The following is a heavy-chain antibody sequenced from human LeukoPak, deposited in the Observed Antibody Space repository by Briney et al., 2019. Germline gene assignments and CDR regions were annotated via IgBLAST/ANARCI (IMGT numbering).Heavy chain of an antibody. D-gene: IGHD1-26*01. CDR3: TRARSGASRDY. Sequence: GGSLRLSCEASGFTFCGYWMSWVRQAPGKGLEWVATIKQDGSDQYYVDSVKGRFSISRDNAKNSLYLQMNSLRAEDTAVYYCTRARSGASRDYWGQGSLVTVSS. J-gene: IGHJ4*02. CDR2: IKQDGSDQ. V-gene: IGHV3-7*01. CDR1: GFTFCGYW.